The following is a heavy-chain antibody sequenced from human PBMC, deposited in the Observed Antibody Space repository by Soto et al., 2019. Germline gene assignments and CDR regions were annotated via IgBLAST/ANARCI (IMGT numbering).Heavy chain of an antibody. CDR2: IYPGVSDT. Sequence: GESLKISCKGSGYSFANHWIGWVRQMPGKCLEWMGVIYPGVSDTRYRPSFQGQVTISADKSISTAYLQWSSLKASDTAMYYCARRSSNSMDVWGQGTTVTVSS. CDR3: ARRSSNSMDV. V-gene: IGHV5-51*01. D-gene: IGHD4-4*01. CDR1: GYSFANHW. J-gene: IGHJ6*02.